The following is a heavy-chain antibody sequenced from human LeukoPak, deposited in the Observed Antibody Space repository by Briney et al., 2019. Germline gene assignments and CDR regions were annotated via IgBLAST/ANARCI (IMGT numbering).Heavy chain of an antibody. D-gene: IGHD4-17*01. J-gene: IGHJ4*02. CDR2: INHSGST. Sequence: PSETLSLTCAVYGGSFSGYYWSWIRQPPGKGLEWIGEINHSGSTNYNPSLKSRVTISIDTSKNQFSLNLRSVTAADTAVYYCARSDLYGDYPPGNYWGQGTLVSVSS. V-gene: IGHV4-34*01. CDR1: GGSFSGYY. CDR3: ARSDLYGDYPPGNY.